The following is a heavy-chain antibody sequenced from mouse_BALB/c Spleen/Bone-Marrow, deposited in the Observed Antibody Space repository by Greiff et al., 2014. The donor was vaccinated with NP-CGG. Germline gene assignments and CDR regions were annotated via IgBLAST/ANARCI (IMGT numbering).Heavy chain of an antibody. Sequence: VQVVESGAELVKPGASVKLSCKASGYTFTSYWMHWAKQRPGQGLEWIGEINPSNGRTNYNEKFKSKATLTVDKSSSTAYMQLSSLTSEDSAVYYCAGGRGYSDYWGQGTTLTVSS. V-gene: IGHV1S81*02. J-gene: IGHJ2*01. CDR3: AGGRGYSDY. D-gene: IGHD3-3*01. CDR1: GYTFTSYW. CDR2: INPSNGRT.